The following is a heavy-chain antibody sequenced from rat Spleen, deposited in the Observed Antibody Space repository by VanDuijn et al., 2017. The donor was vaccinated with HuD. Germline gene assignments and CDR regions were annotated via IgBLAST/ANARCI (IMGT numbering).Heavy chain of an antibody. CDR2: IWSGGGT. V-gene: IGHV2-27*01. Sequence: VQLVESDGGLVQPGRSLKLSCAASGFTFSDYYMAWVRQPPGKGLEWMVAIWSGGGTDYNSALKSRLSISRDTSKSQVFLKMNSLQTEDTAMYFCARVTTRRAFDYWGQGVMVTVSS. CDR3: ARVTTRRAFDY. J-gene: IGHJ2*01. D-gene: IGHD1-10*01. CDR1: GFTFSDYY.